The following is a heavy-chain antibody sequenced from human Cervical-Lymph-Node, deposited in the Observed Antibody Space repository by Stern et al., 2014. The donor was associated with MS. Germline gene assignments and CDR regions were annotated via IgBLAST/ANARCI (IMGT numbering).Heavy chain of an antibody. CDR2: IYPDDSDI. J-gene: IGHJ6*02. Sequence: VQLVQSGAEVKKPGESLKISCKGSGYTFTNNWIAWVRQMPGKGLEWMGIIYPDDSDIRYSPSLQGQVTISADKSISTAYPQRSSLKAADSAVYYGASPPPRRKWDDPNYGMDVWGQGTTVTVSS. CDR3: ASPPPRRKWDDPNYGMDV. D-gene: IGHD1-1*01. CDR1: GYTFTNNW. V-gene: IGHV5-51*03.